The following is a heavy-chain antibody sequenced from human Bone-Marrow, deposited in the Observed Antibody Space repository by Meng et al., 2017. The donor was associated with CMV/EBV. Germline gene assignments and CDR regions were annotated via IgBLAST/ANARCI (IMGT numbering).Heavy chain of an antibody. CDR3: ARGSFGYSYGFFDH. J-gene: IGHJ4*02. V-gene: IGHV3-11*06. D-gene: IGHD5-18*01. CDR1: GFTFSDYY. CDR2: INSSSIST. Sequence: TCGFTFSDYYMSWIRQAPGKGLEWVSYINSSSISTKYADSVKGRFTISRDNAKNSLFLQMNSLRADDTAVYYCARGSFGYSYGFFDHWGQGTLVTVSS.